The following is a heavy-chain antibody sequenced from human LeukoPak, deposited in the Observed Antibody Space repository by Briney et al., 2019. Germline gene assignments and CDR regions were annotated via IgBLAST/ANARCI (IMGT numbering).Heavy chain of an antibody. CDR3: AREWSSGWPLKYYFDY. J-gene: IGHJ4*02. CDR2: IKQDASEK. CDR1: GFTFSDHY. V-gene: IGHV3-7*03. Sequence: PGGSLRLSCAASGFTFSDHYMDWVRQAPGKGLEWVANIKQDASEKYYVDSVKGRFTISRDSAENSLYLQMNNLRAEDTAVYYCAREWSSGWPLKYYFDYWGQGTLVTVSS. D-gene: IGHD6-19*01.